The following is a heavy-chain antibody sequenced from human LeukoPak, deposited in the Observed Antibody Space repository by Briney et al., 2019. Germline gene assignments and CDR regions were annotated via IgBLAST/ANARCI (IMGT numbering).Heavy chain of an antibody. Sequence: SETLSLTCTVSGGSISSYYWSWIRQPPGKGLEWIGYIYYSGSTNYNPSLKSRVTISVDTSKNQFSLKLSSVTAADTAVYYCARAKRITIFGVVTNKEVYNYWGQGTLVTVSS. V-gene: IGHV4-59*12. J-gene: IGHJ4*02. CDR3: ARAKRITIFGVVTNKEVYNY. CDR2: IYYSGST. D-gene: IGHD3-3*01. CDR1: GGSISSYY.